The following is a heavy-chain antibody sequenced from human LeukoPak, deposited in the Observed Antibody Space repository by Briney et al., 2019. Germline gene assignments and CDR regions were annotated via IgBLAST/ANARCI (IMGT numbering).Heavy chain of an antibody. CDR2: IYYSGST. D-gene: IGHD6-13*01. CDR1: GGSISSSSYY. J-gene: IGHJ4*02. V-gene: IGHV4-39*01. CDR3: AIFESSSWYYFDY. Sequence: SETLSLTCTVSGGSISSSSYYWGWIRQPPGKGLGWIGSIYYSGSTYYNPSLKSRVTISVDTSKNQFSLKLSSVTAADTAVYYCAIFESSSWYYFDYWGQGTLVTVSS.